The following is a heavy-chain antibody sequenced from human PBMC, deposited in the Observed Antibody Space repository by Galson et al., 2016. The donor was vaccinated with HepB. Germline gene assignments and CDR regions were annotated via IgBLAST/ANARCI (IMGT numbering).Heavy chain of an antibody. D-gene: IGHD5-18*01. CDR3: ARGQDTAKAGY. V-gene: IGHV4-39*07. Sequence: SETLSLTCTVSGGSITSSNYYWAWIRQPPGQGLECIGTIYYSGSTYYKPSLKSRLSISVDTSKSQFSLNLTSVTAADTALYYCARGQDTAKAGYWGQGTLVTVSS. J-gene: IGHJ4*02. CDR1: GGSITSSNYY. CDR2: IYYSGST.